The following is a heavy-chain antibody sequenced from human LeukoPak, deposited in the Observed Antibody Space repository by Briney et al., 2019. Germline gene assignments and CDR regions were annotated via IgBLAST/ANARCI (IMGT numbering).Heavy chain of an antibody. CDR2: INPNSGGT. D-gene: IGHD1-26*01. V-gene: IGHV1-2*06. CDR3: ARDLAVKREVDY. Sequence: ASVKVSCKASGYTFTGYYMHWVRQAPGQGLEWMGRINPNSGGTNYAQKFRGRVTMTRDTSISTAYMELSRLRSDDTAVYYCARDLAVKREVDYWGQGTLVTVSS. CDR1: GYTFTGYY. J-gene: IGHJ4*02.